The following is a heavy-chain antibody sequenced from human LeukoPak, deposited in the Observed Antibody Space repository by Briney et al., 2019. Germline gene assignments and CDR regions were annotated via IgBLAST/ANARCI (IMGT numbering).Heavy chain of an antibody. D-gene: IGHD3-22*01. CDR2: IYYSGST. CDR1: GGSMSSHY. V-gene: IGHV4-59*11. CDR3: ARDDRSGYSTLGY. Sequence: SETLSLTSKVYGGSMSSHYWSWIRQPPGKGLEWIGDIYYSGSTNYNPSLNSRVTISLDTSKNQFSLNLRSVTAADTAVYYCARDDRSGYSTLGYWGQGTLVTVSS. J-gene: IGHJ4*02.